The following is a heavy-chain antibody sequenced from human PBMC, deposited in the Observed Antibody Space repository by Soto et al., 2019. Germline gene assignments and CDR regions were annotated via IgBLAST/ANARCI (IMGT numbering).Heavy chain of an antibody. Sequence: PSQTLSLTCAISGDSVSSNSAAWNWIRHSPSRGLEWLGKTYYRSKWYNDYAVSVKSRITINPDTSKNQFSLQLNSVTPEDTAVYYCARAANYDSRAFDFWGQGTMVTVSS. CDR2: TYYRSKWYN. J-gene: IGHJ3*01. CDR3: ARAANYDSRAFDF. CDR1: GDSVSSNSAA. D-gene: IGHD3-22*01. V-gene: IGHV6-1*01.